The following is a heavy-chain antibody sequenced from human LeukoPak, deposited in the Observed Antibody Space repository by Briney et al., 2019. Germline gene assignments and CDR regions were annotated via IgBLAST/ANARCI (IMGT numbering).Heavy chain of an antibody. CDR3: ARGPTYDSSGYYYGGAFDI. CDR1: GGSISSGGYS. D-gene: IGHD3-22*01. Sequence: PSETLSLTCAVSGGSISSGGYSWSWIRQPPGKGLEWIGYIYHSGSTYYNPSLKSRVTISVDRSKNQFSLKLSSVTAADTAVYYCARGPTYDSSGYYYGGAFDIWGQGTMVTVSS. CDR2: IYHSGST. J-gene: IGHJ3*02. V-gene: IGHV4-30-2*01.